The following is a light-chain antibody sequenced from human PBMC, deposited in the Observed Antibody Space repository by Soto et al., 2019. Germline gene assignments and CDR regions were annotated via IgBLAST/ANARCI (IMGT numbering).Light chain of an antibody. CDR2: EVR. CDR1: NRDVGSYNL. CDR3: SSYTTTSNLV. J-gene: IGLJ3*02. Sequence: QPALTEPSSVSGSPGQSITIAGTGTNRDVGSYNLVSWYQQRPGEAPKLIISEVRNRPSGISYRFTGSKSGNTASLTISGLQAEDEADYYCSSYTTTSNLVFGGGTK. V-gene: IGLV2-14*01.